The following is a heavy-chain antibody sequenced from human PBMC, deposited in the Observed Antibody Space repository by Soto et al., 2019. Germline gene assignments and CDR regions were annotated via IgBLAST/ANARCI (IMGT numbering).Heavy chain of an antibody. Sequence: ASVKVSCKASGGTFSSYAISWVRQAPGQGLEWMGGIIPIFGTANYAQKFQGRVTITADESTSTAYMELSSLRSEDTAVYYFAREPRAAAGTNWYDRWGQGTLGT. D-gene: IGHD6-13*01. CDR1: GGTFSSYA. CDR2: IIPIFGTA. V-gene: IGHV1-69*13. J-gene: IGHJ5*02. CDR3: AREPRAAAGTNWYDR.